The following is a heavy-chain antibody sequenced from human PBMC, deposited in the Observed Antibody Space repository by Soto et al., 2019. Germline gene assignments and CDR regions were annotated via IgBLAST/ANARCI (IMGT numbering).Heavy chain of an antibody. CDR2: ISSSGSTI. V-gene: IGHV3-11*01. CDR3: ARGPRRSTRRFLEWFEFDY. J-gene: IGHJ4*02. CDR1: GFTFSDYY. Sequence: GGSLRLSCAASGFTFSDYYMSWIRQAPGKGLEWVSYISSSGSTIYYADSVKGRFTISRDNAKNSLYLQMNSLRAEDTAVYYCARGPRRSTRRFLEWFEFDYWGQGTLVTVSS. D-gene: IGHD3-3*01.